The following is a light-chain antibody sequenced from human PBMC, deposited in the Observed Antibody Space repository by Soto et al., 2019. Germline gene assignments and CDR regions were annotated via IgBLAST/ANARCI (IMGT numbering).Light chain of an antibody. Sequence: EIVLTQSPATLSLSPGERATLSCRASQSVSSYLAWYQQKPGQAPRLLIYDASNRATGIPARFSGSGSGTDFTLTISSLAPEDFAVYYCQQGSNWPLTFGGGTKVEI. CDR1: QSVSSY. CDR2: DAS. J-gene: IGKJ4*01. V-gene: IGKV3-11*01. CDR3: QQGSNWPLT.